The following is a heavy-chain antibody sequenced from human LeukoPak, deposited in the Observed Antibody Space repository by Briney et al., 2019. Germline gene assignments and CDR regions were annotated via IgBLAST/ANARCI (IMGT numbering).Heavy chain of an antibody. V-gene: IGHV3-23*01. J-gene: IGHJ4*02. D-gene: IGHD6-6*01. Sequence: RGSLRLSCATPGFSFSNYAVSSVCQAPGEGLEWVSSISGSGGTTYYADSVRGRFSISRDNSKNTLNMQMNSLRAEDTAVYYCGKGPYMASSGLVDFWGQGTLVTVSS. CDR1: GFSFSNYA. CDR3: GKGPYMASSGLVDF. CDR2: ISGSGGTT.